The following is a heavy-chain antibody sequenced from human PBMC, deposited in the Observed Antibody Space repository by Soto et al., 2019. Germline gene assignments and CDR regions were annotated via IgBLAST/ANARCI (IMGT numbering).Heavy chain of an antibody. J-gene: IGHJ4*02. Sequence: SVKVSCKASGGTFSSYAISWVRQAPGQGLEWMGGIIPIFGTANYAQKFQGRVTITADESTSTAYMELSSLRSEDTAVYYCARDRDCISTSCLDYWGQGTLVTVSS. D-gene: IGHD2-2*01. CDR2: IIPIFGTA. CDR3: ARDRDCISTSCLDY. CDR1: GGTFSSYA. V-gene: IGHV1-69*13.